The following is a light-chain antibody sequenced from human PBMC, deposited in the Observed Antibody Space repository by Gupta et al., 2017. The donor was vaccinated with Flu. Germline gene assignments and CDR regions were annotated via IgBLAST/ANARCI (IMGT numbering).Light chain of an antibody. V-gene: IGKV1-39*01. CDR2: DAS. Sequence: DIQMTKSPSSLSPSIGDRVTITCRASQSMSHFLNWYQQKPGTAPKLLIYDASSLQSGIPPRFSGSGSETDFTLTISSLQPEDFATYYCQQSYTAPYTFGQGTKVEIK. CDR3: QQSYTAPYT. J-gene: IGKJ2*01. CDR1: QSMSHF.